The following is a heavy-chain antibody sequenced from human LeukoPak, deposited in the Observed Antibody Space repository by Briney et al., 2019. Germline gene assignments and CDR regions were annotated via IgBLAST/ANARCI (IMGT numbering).Heavy chain of an antibody. CDR2: INPNSGGT. J-gene: IGHJ4*02. CDR1: GYTFTGYY. D-gene: IGHD6-13*01. V-gene: IGHV1-2*06. Sequence: ASVKVSCKASGYTFTGYYMHWVRQAPGQGLEWMGRINPNSGGTNYAQKFQGRVTMTGDTSISTAYMELSRLRSDDTAVYYCARDPKRIAAAGNYWGQGTLVTVSS. CDR3: ARDPKRIAAAGNY.